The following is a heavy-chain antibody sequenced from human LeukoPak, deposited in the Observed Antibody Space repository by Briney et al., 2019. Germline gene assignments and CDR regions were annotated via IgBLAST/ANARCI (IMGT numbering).Heavy chain of an antibody. CDR3: ARRRSNYFDY. V-gene: IGHV4-34*01. CDR2: INHSGST. J-gene: IGHJ4*02. D-gene: IGHD4-11*01. Sequence: SETLSLTCAVYGGSFSGYYWSWIRQPPGKGLGWIGEINHSGSTNYNPSLKSRVTISVDTSKNQFSLKLSSVTAADTAVYYCARRRSNYFDYWGQGTLVTVSS. CDR1: GGSFSGYY.